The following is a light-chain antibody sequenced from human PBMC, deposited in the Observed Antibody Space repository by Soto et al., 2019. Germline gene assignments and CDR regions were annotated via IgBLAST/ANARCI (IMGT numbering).Light chain of an antibody. CDR2: VAS. CDR1: QGVSSN. Sequence: EIVMTQSPATLSVSPGERATLSCRASQGVSSNLACYQHKPGQAPMLRIYVASTMATGIPARFSRSGAGTEFTLTISRLKPGDIATYYGQQHDNLPITFGQATQVE. J-gene: IGKJ5*01. CDR3: QQHDNLPIT. V-gene: IGKV3-15*01.